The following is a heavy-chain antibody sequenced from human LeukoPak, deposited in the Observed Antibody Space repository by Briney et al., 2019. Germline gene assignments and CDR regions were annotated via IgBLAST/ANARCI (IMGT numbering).Heavy chain of an antibody. D-gene: IGHD6-19*01. CDR2: VSHIGTT. V-gene: IGHV4-38-2*02. CDR3: VRDLAVAGSVLDY. J-gene: IGHJ4*02. CDR1: GYSINNGFY. Sequence: SETLSLTCSVSGYSINNGFYWGWIRQSPGKGLEWIGGVSHIGTTNYNPSLRSRVTISVDTSKNQFSLQLNSVTPEDTAIYYCVRDLAVAGSVLDYWGQGILVTVSS.